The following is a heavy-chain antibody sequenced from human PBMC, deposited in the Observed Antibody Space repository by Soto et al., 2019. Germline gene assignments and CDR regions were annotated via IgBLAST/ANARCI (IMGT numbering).Heavy chain of an antibody. J-gene: IGHJ4*02. V-gene: IGHV3-48*02. D-gene: IGHD4-17*01. CDR3: ARGYYGDYLLFDY. CDR2: ISSSSSTI. Sequence: GGSPGLSRAASGLTFNSYGMNWVRQAPGKGLEWVSYISSSSSTIYYADSVKCRFTISRDNAKNSLYLQMNSLRDEDTAVYYCARGYYGDYLLFDYWGQGTLVTVSS. CDR1: GLTFNSYG.